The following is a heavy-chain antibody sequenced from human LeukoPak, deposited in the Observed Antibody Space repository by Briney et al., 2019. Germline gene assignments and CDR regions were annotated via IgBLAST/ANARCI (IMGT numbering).Heavy chain of an antibody. V-gene: IGHV1-69*13. Sequence: SVKVSCKASGGTFGSYAISWVRQAPGQGLEWMGGIIPIFGTANYAQKFQGRVTITADESTSTAYMELSSLRSEDTAVYYCGSHYYDSSGYYGSIDYWGQGTLVTVSS. CDR1: GGTFGSYA. J-gene: IGHJ4*02. D-gene: IGHD3-22*01. CDR2: IIPIFGTA. CDR3: GSHYYDSSGYYGSIDY.